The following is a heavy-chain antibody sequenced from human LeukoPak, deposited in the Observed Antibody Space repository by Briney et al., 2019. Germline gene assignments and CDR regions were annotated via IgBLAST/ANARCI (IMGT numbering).Heavy chain of an antibody. V-gene: IGHV3-23*01. J-gene: IGHJ4*02. CDR1: GFTFSSYA. D-gene: IGHD5-18*01. CDR2: ISGSGGST. CDR3: AKLSFSYTAMVYYFDY. Sequence: GGSLRLSCAASGFTFSSYAMSWVRQAPGKGLEWVSAISGSGGSTYYADSVKGRFAISRDNSKNTLYLQMNSLRAEDTAVYYCAKLSFSYTAMVYYFDYWGQGTLVTVSS.